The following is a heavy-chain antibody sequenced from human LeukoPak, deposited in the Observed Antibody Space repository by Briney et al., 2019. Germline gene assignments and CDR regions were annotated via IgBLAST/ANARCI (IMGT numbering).Heavy chain of an antibody. V-gene: IGHV3-7*01. CDR1: GFTFSSYW. J-gene: IGHJ4*02. CDR3: ASLGYSSGWSPLDY. D-gene: IGHD6-19*01. CDR2: IKQDGSEK. Sequence: PGGSLRLSCAASGFTFSSYWMSWVRQAPGKGLEWVANIKQDGSEKYYVDSVKGRFTISRDNAKNSLYLQMNSLRAEATAVYYCASLGYSSGWSPLDYWGQGTLVTVSS.